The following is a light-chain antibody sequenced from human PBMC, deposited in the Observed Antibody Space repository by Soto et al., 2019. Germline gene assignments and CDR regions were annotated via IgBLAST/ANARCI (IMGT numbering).Light chain of an antibody. V-gene: IGKV3-20*01. Sequence: EIVLTQSPGTLSLSPGERATLSCRASQSVSSSYLAWYQQKPGQAPRLLIYGASSRATGIPDRFSGSGSGTDFTITISRLEPADFAVYYCHQYGSALTFGQGTLLEIK. CDR2: GAS. CDR3: HQYGSALT. J-gene: IGKJ5*01. CDR1: QSVSSSY.